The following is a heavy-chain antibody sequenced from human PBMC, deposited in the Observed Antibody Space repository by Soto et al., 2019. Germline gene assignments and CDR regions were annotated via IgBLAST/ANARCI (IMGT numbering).Heavy chain of an antibody. CDR2: INHSGST. V-gene: IGHV4-34*01. CDR3: ARGPLGGQQLSYFDY. J-gene: IGHJ4*02. Sequence: QVQLQQWGAGLLKPSETLSLTCAVYGGSFSGYYWSWIRQPPGKGLEWIGEINHSGSTNYNPSLKSRVTISVDTSKNQFSLKLSSVTAADTAVYYCARGPLGGQQLSYFDYWGQGTLVTVSS. CDR1: GGSFSGYY. D-gene: IGHD6-13*01.